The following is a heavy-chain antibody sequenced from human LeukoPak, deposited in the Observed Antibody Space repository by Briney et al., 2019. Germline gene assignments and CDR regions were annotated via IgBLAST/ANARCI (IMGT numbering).Heavy chain of an antibody. Sequence: SETLSLTCTVSGGSISSNSDYWGWIRQPPGKGLEWIGSIYYSGNTYYNSTLKSRVTISIDTSKNQFSLKLTSVTAADTAVYYCALLVAAPAYFGYWGQGTLVTVSS. CDR1: GGSISSNSDY. CDR2: IYYSGNT. J-gene: IGHJ4*02. CDR3: ALLVAAPAYFGY. V-gene: IGHV4-39*01. D-gene: IGHD6-13*01.